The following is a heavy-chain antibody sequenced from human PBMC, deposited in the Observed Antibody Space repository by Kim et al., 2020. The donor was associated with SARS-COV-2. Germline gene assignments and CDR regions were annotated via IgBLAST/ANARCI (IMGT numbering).Heavy chain of an antibody. Sequence: SGKGRFTISRDDSKNTAYLQMNSLKTEDTAVYYCTRPLGYCSGNSCSDYWGQGTLVTVSS. J-gene: IGHJ4*02. V-gene: IGHV3-73*01. CDR3: TRPLGYCSGNSCSDY. D-gene: IGHD2-15*01.